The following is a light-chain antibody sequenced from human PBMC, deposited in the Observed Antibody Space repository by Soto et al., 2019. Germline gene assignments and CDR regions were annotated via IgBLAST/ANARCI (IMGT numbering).Light chain of an antibody. CDR3: QQYDYWPPRYT. V-gene: IGKV3-15*01. Sequence: EIVMTQSPVTLSVSPGERATLSCRASQSVSSNLAWYQQKPGQAPRLLIYGASTRATGILARFSGSGSGTECTLTISSLQSEDFAVYYCQQYDYWPPRYTFGQGTKLEIK. CDR1: QSVSSN. CDR2: GAS. J-gene: IGKJ2*01.